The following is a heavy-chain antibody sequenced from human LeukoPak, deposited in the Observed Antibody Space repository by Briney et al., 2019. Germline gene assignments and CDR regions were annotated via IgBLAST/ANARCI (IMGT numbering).Heavy chain of an antibody. Sequence: GRSLRPSCAASESTFSSYCMSWVSQAPGKGLGWVANIKQDGSEKYYVDSVKGRFTISRDNAKNSLYLQMNSLRAEDTAIYYCARAGHSSGWYGTTGGFDCWGQGTLVTVSS. CDR2: IKQDGSEK. CDR3: ARAGHSSGWYGTTGGFDC. CDR1: ESTFSSYC. J-gene: IGHJ4*02. D-gene: IGHD6-19*01. V-gene: IGHV3-7*01.